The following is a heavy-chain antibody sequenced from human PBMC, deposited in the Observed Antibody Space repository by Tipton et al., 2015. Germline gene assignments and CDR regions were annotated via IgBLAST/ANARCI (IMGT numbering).Heavy chain of an antibody. Sequence: TLSLTCAVSGYSISRGYSWAWIRQPPGKGLEWIGSVDHSGDSYSNPSLKSRVTISLDTSKNQFSLQLSSVTDADTAVYYCARGELGDFASWGQGTLVTAPS. D-gene: IGHD6-6*01. V-gene: IGHV4-38-2*01. CDR3: ARGELGDFAS. J-gene: IGHJ4*02. CDR1: GYSISRGYS. CDR2: VDHSGDS.